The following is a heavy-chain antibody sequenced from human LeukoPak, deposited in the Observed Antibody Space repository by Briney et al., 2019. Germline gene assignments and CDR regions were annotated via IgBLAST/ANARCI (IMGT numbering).Heavy chain of an antibody. Sequence: SETLSLTCTVSGGSISSGDYYWSWIRQPPGKGLEWIGYIYYSGSTYYNPSLKSRVTISVDTSKNQFSLKLSSVTAADTAVYYCARVRAYYYGFDYWGQGTLVTVSS. J-gene: IGHJ4*02. D-gene: IGHD3-10*01. CDR1: GGSISSGDYY. CDR2: IYYSGST. CDR3: ARVRAYYYGFDY. V-gene: IGHV4-30-4*01.